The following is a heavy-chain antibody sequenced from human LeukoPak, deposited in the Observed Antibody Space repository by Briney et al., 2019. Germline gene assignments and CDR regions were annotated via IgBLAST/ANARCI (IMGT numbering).Heavy chain of an antibody. Sequence: GGSLRLYCVASGFTFSNYWMSWVRQAPGKGLEWVANIKHDGSEKYYVDSVKGRFTISRDNAKNSLDLQMNSLRVEDTAVYYCVTTQTFDYWGQGTLVTVSS. J-gene: IGHJ4*02. CDR3: VTTQTFDY. V-gene: IGHV3-7*02. CDR2: IKHDGSEK. CDR1: GFTFSNYW.